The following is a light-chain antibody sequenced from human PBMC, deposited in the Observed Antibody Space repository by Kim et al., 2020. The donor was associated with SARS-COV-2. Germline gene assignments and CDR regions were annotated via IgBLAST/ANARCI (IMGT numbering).Light chain of an antibody. Sequence: ASVGDRVTITCQASQEIRDYLNWYQQKPGKAPKLLIYDASNLQTGVPSRFSGSGSGTDFRFTISSLQPEDIATYYCQQYHDLPVTFGGGTKVEIK. CDR1: QEIRDY. CDR3: QQYHDLPVT. V-gene: IGKV1-33*01. J-gene: IGKJ4*01. CDR2: DAS.